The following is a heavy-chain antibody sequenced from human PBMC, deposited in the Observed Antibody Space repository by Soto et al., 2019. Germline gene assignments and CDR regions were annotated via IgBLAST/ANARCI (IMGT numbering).Heavy chain of an antibody. CDR3: ASSPVGAKEGRAFDI. CDR2: IIPIFGTA. D-gene: IGHD1-26*01. V-gene: IGHV1-69*13. J-gene: IGHJ3*02. CDR1: GGTFSSYA. Sequence: ASVKVSCKASGGTFSSYAISWVRQAPGQGLEWMGGIIPIFGTANYAQKFQGRATITADESTSTAYMELSSQRSEDTAVYYCASSPVGAKEGRAFDIWGQGTMVTVSS.